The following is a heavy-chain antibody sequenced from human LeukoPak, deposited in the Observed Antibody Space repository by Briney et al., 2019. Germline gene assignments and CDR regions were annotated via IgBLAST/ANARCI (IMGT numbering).Heavy chain of an antibody. V-gene: IGHV1-2*02. J-gene: IGHJ3*02. CDR1: GYTFTGYY. CDR3: ARDDREFYDFWSGYYPYDAFDI. D-gene: IGHD3-3*01. CDR2: INPNSGGT. Sequence: ASVKVSCKASGYTFTGYYMHWVRQAPGQGLEWMGWINPNSGGTNYAQKLQGRVTMTTDTSTSTAYMELRSLRSDDTAVYYCARDDREFYDFWSGYYPYDAFDIWGQGTMVTVSS.